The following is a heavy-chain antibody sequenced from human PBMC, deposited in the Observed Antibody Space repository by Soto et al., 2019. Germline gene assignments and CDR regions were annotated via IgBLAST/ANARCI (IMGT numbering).Heavy chain of an antibody. Sequence: GESLKISCKGSGYSFTSYWIGWVRQMPGKGLEWMGIIYPGDSDTRYSPSFQGQVTISADKSISTAYLQWSSLKASDTAMYYCARYDHCSGGSCYYAFDIWGQGTMVTVSS. D-gene: IGHD2-15*01. CDR2: IYPGDSDT. CDR3: ARYDHCSGGSCYYAFDI. CDR1: GYSFTSYW. J-gene: IGHJ3*02. V-gene: IGHV5-51*01.